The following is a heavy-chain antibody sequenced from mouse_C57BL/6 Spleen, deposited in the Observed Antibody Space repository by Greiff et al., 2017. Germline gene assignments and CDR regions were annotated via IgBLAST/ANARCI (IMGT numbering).Heavy chain of an antibody. V-gene: IGHV1-39*01. CDR1: GYSFTDYN. J-gene: IGHJ2*01. Sequence: QLKESGPELVKPGASVKISCKASGYSFTDYNMNWVKQSNGKSLEWIGVINPNYGTTSYNQKFKGKATLTVDQSSSTAYKQLNSLTSEDSAVYYCARSDDGYCFYYFDYWGQGTTLTVSS. D-gene: IGHD2-3*01. CDR3: ARSDDGYCFYYFDY. CDR2: INPNYGTT.